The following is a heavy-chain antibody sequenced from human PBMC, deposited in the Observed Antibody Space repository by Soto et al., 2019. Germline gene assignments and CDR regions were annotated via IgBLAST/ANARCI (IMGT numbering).Heavy chain of an antibody. CDR2: VYYSGST. CDR3: ARKAWVRFDY. J-gene: IGHJ4*02. V-gene: IGHV4-59*01. CDR1: GGSISSYY. Sequence: SETLSLTCTVSGGSISSYYWSWIRQPPGKGLEWIGYVYYSGSTNYNPSLKGRVSIPVDTSNNQFSRKVSSVTAADTAIYYCARKAWVRFDYWGQGALVTVSS. D-gene: IGHD7-27*01.